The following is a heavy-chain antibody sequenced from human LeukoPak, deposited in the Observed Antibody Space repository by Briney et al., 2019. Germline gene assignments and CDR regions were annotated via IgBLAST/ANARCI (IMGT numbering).Heavy chain of an antibody. D-gene: IGHD5-12*01. Sequence: ASVKVSCKASGYTFTSYYMHWVRQAPGQGLEWMGIINPSGGSTSYAQKFQGRVTMTRDTSISTAYMELSRLRSDDTAVYYCARDLYSGYDYDLIFDYWGQGTLVTVSS. CDR2: INPSGGST. V-gene: IGHV1-46*01. J-gene: IGHJ4*02. CDR3: ARDLYSGYDYDLIFDY. CDR1: GYTFTSYY.